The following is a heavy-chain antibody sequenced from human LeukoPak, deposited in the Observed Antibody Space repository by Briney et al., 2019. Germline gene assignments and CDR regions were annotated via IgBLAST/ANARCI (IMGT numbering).Heavy chain of an antibody. J-gene: IGHJ4*02. Sequence: SETLSLTCAVYGGSFSGYYWSWIRQPPGKGLEWIGEINHSGSTNYNPSLKSRVTISVDTSKNQFSLKLSSVTAADTAVYYCARGFTTYYYGSGSYHDYWGQGTLVTVSS. CDR2: INHSGST. V-gene: IGHV4-34*01. CDR3: ARGFTTYYYGSGSYHDY. D-gene: IGHD3-10*01. CDR1: GGSFSGYY.